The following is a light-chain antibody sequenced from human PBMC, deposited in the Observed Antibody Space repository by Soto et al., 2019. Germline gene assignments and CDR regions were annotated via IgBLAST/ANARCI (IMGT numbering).Light chain of an antibody. Sequence: EIVLTQSPATLSWSPGERATLSCRASQSVSSYLAWYQHKPGQAPRLLIYDASNRATGIPARFSGSGSGTDFTLTISSLEPEDFAVYYCQQRSNWPRLTFGGGTKVEIK. CDR2: DAS. CDR1: QSVSSY. CDR3: QQRSNWPRLT. V-gene: IGKV3-11*01. J-gene: IGKJ4*01.